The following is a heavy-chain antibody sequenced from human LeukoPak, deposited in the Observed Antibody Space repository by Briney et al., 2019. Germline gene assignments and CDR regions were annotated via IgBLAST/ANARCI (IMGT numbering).Heavy chain of an antibody. D-gene: IGHD7-27*01. CDR2: ISWNSGSI. J-gene: IGHJ4*02. CDR3: AKDRGDLFYYFDY. Sequence: GGSLRLSCAASGFTFDDYAMHWVRQAPGKGLEWVSGISWNSGSIGYADSVKGRFTISRDNAKNSLYLQMNSLGAEDMALYYCAKDRGDLFYYFDYWGQGTLVTVSS. V-gene: IGHV3-9*03. CDR1: GFTFDDYA.